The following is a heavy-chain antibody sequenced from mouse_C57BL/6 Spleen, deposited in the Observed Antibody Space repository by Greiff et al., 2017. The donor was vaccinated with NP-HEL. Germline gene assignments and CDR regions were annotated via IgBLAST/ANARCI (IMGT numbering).Heavy chain of an antibody. CDR2: IDPSDSET. CDR3: ARGYDYANYFDY. CDR1: GYTFTSYW. J-gene: IGHJ2*01. Sequence: QVQLQQPGAELVRPGSSVKLSCKASGYTFTSYWMHWVKQRPIQGLEWIGNIDPSDSETHYNQKFKDKATLTVDKSSSTAYMQLSSPTSEDSAVYYCARGYDYANYFDYWGQGTTLTVSS. V-gene: IGHV1-52*01. D-gene: IGHD2-4*01.